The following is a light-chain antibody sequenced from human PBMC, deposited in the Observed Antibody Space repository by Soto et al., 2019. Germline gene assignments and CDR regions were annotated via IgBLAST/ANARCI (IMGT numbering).Light chain of an antibody. V-gene: IGLV2-8*01. J-gene: IGLJ1*01. CDR2: EVN. Sequence: QSVLTQPPSASGSPGQSVTISCTGTGSDIGSYGYVSWYQQYPGRAPKLVIFEVNKRPSGVPDRFSGSKSGITASLTVSGLQAEDEADYYCCSYAGSNNYVFGTGTKLTVL. CDR1: GSDIGSYGY. CDR3: CSYAGSNNYV.